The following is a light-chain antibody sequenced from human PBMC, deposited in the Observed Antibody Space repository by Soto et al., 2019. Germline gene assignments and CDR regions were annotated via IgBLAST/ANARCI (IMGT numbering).Light chain of an antibody. J-gene: IGLJ1*01. CDR1: SSDVGGSNY. V-gene: IGLV2-14*01. CDR2: EVS. CDR3: SSYTSSNTLEV. Sequence: QSVRIQPASVSGSPGQSITISCTGTSSDVGGSNYVSWYQHHPHRAPKLLIYEVSYRPSGVSHRFSGSKSDNTASLTISGLQAEDEADYYCSSYTSSNTLEVFGIGTKVTVL.